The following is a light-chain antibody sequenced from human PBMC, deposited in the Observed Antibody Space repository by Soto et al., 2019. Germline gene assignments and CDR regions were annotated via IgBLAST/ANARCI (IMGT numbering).Light chain of an antibody. V-gene: IGLV2-8*01. CDR1: SSDLGGYNY. Sequence: QSALTQPPSASGSPGQSVTISCTGTSSDLGGYNYVSWYQQHPGKAPKLVIYEVSTRPSGVTDRFSGSKSGNTASLTVSGLQTEDEADYYCSSNAGSNDLRVFGGGTKLTVL. CDR2: EVS. J-gene: IGLJ3*02. CDR3: SSNAGSNDLRV.